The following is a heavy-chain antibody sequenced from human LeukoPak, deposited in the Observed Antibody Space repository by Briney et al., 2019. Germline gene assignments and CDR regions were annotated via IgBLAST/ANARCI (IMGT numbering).Heavy chain of an antibody. D-gene: IGHD4-23*01. CDR3: ARDMNPLTYGGNSYYFDY. Sequence: GGSLRLSCAASGFTFSSYWMSWVRQAPGKGLEWVANIKQDGSEKYYVDSVKGRFTISRDNAKNSLYLQMNSLRAEDTAVYYCARDMNPLTYGGNSYYFDYWGQGTLVTVSS. CDR1: GFTFSSYW. V-gene: IGHV3-7*01. CDR2: IKQDGSEK. J-gene: IGHJ4*02.